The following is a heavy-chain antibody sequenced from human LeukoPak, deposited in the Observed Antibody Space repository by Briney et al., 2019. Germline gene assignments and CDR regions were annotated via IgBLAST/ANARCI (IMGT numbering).Heavy chain of an antibody. Sequence: SETLSLTCTVSGGSISSSSYYWGWIRQPPGKGLEWIGSIYYSGSTYYNPSLKSRVTISVDTSKNQFSLKLSSVTAADTAVYYCARLSSWYVHFDYWGQGTLVTVSS. V-gene: IGHV4-39*01. CDR2: IYYSGST. J-gene: IGHJ4*02. D-gene: IGHD6-13*01. CDR3: ARLSSWYVHFDY. CDR1: GGSISSSSYY.